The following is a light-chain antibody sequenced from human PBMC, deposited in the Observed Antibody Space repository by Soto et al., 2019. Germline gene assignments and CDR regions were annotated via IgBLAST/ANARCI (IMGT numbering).Light chain of an antibody. CDR3: SSYTSKSSLI. CDR1: MRDVGAYNL. Sequence: QSVLTQPASVSGSPGQSITISCAGTMRDVGAYNLVSWYQQHPGRAPQLIIYEVRNRPSGISFRFSGSKSGNTASLTISGLQAEDEADYYGSSYTSKSSLIFCGGTKVTVL. CDR2: EVR. V-gene: IGLV2-14*01. J-gene: IGLJ2*01.